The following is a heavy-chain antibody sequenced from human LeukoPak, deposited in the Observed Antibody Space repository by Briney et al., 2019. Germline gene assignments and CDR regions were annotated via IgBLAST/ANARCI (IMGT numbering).Heavy chain of an antibody. CDR1: GGTFSSYA. D-gene: IGHD2-2*02. CDR2: IIPILGIA. V-gene: IGHV1-69*04. J-gene: IGHJ4*02. Sequence: SVKVSCKASGGTFSSYAISWVRQAPGQALEWMGRIIPILGIANYAQKFQGRVTITADKSTSTAYMELNSLRSEDTAVYYCARELIRVVPAAILDYWGQGTLVTVSS. CDR3: ARELIRVVPAAILDY.